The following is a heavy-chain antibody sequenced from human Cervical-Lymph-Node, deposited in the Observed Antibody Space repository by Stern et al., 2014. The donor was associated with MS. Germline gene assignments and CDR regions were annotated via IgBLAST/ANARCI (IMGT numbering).Heavy chain of an antibody. J-gene: IGHJ2*01. CDR2: IYYSGST. D-gene: IGHD2-15*01. CDR3: ARQGFCSGGTCQYWYFDL. Sequence: QVQLQESGPGLVKPSETLSLTCTVSGGSIRSYHWAWIRQSPGKGLEWIGSIYYSGSTYYNPSLNSRVSISVGKSEFSLWLSSVTAADTALYYCARQGFCSGGTCQYWYFDLWGRGILVTVSS. CDR1: GGSIRSYH. V-gene: IGHV4-39*01.